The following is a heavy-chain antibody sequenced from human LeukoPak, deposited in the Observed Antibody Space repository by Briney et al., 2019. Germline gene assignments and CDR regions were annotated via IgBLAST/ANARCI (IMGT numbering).Heavy chain of an antibody. CDR2: IYTSGST. Sequence: SETLSLTCTVSGGSMSSFYWSWIRQPPGKGLEWIGDIYTSGSTNYNPSFRSRVTISVDTSEKKFSLKLTSVTAADTAVYYCSSGIAAAGTYYYYYYMDVWGKGTTVTVSS. V-gene: IGHV4-4*09. CDR3: SSGIAAAGTYYYYYYMDV. D-gene: IGHD6-13*01. CDR1: GGSMSSFY. J-gene: IGHJ6*03.